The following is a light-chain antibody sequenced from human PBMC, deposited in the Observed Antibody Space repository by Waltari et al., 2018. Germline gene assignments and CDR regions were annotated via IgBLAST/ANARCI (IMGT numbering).Light chain of an antibody. Sequence: QSVFTQPPSVSGPPGQRITLPCSGSTSNIGTNIVTWSQHLPGTAPTLLIFNNYQRASGVPDRFSASRSGTSASLAISGLQSEDEADYYCASWDDSLDAFVFGTGTKVTVL. CDR2: NNY. J-gene: IGLJ1*01. V-gene: IGLV1-44*01. CDR1: TSNIGTNI. CDR3: ASWDDSLDAFV.